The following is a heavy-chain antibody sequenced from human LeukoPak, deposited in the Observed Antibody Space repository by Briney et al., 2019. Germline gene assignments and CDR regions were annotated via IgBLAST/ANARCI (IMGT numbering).Heavy chain of an antibody. CDR1: GYTFTGYY. Sequence: GASVKVSCKASGYTFTGYYMHWVRQAPGQGLEGMGWINPNSGGTNYAQKFQGRVTMTRDTSTSTVFMELNSLRSEDTAVYYCARSRLQVAVAGTGGDYWGQGTLVTVSS. V-gene: IGHV1-2*02. J-gene: IGHJ4*02. D-gene: IGHD6-19*01. CDR2: INPNSGGT. CDR3: ARSRLQVAVAGTGGDY.